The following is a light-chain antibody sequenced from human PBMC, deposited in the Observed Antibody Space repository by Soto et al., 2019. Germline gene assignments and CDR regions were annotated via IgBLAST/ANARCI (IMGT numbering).Light chain of an antibody. CDR1: SSDVGSYKY. Sequence: SALTQPPSASGSPGQSVTISCTGTSSDVGSYKYVSWYQQHPGKAPKLMIYEVSQRPSGVPDRFSGSKSGNTASLTVSGLQADDEADYYCSSYAGSNNPVVFGGGTKLTVL. V-gene: IGLV2-8*01. J-gene: IGLJ2*01. CDR3: SSYAGSNNPVV. CDR2: EVS.